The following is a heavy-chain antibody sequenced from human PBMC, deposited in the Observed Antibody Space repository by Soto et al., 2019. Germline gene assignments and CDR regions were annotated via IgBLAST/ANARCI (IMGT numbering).Heavy chain of an antibody. V-gene: IGHV1-2*02. CDR2: INPNSGGT. CDR3: ARVIRSTSYTPVYYYYGMDV. CDR1: GYTFTGYY. J-gene: IGHJ6*02. Sequence: ASVKVSCKASGYTFTGYYMHWVRQAPGQGLEWMGWINPNSGGTNYAQKFQGRVTMTRDTSISTAYMELSRLRSDDTAVYYYARVIRSTSYTPVYYYYGMDVWGQGTTVTVSS. D-gene: IGHD2-2*01.